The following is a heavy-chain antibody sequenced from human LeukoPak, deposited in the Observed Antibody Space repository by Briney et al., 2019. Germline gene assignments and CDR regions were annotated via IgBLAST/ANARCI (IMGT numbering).Heavy chain of an antibody. D-gene: IGHD3-10*01. CDR1: GGSISSSNW. J-gene: IGHJ4*02. CDR3: ARDAPYGSGRNFDY. Sequence: TSETLSLTCAVSGGSISSSNWWSWVRQPPGKGLEWIGEIYHSGSTNYNPSLKSRVTISVDKSKNQFSLKLCSVTAADTAVYYCARDAPYGSGRNFDYWGQGTLVTVSS. V-gene: IGHV4-4*02. CDR2: IYHSGST.